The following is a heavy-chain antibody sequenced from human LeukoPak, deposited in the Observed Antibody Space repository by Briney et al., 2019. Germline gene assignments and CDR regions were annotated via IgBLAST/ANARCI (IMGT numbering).Heavy chain of an antibody. J-gene: IGHJ3*02. CDR1: GYTFTSYG. Sequence: ASVKVSCKASGYTFTSYGISWVRQAPGQGLEWMGWISAYNGNTNYAQKLRGRVTMTTDTSTSTAYMELRSLRSDDTAVYYCARVLGDDYGDYLDAFDIWGQGTMVTVSS. CDR2: ISAYNGNT. CDR3: ARVLGDDYGDYLDAFDI. V-gene: IGHV1-18*04. D-gene: IGHD4-17*01.